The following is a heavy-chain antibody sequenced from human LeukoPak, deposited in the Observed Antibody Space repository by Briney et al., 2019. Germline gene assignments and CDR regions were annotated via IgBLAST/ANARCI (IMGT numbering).Heavy chain of an antibody. V-gene: IGHV4-59*01. D-gene: IGHD3-22*01. CDR3: ARAYYDSSGYYSRGYYYGMDV. CDR1: GGSTSSYY. CDR2: IYHSGST. J-gene: IGHJ6*02. Sequence: SETLSLTCTVSGGSTSSYYWSWIRQPPGKGLEWIGYIYHSGSTNYNPSLKSRVTISVDTSKNQFSLKLSSVTAADTAVYYCARAYYDSSGYYSRGYYYGMDVWGQGTTVTVSS.